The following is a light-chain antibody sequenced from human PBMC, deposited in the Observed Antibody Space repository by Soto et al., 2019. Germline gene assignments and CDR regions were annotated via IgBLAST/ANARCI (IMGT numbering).Light chain of an antibody. CDR1: QDISNY. CDR2: DAS. CDR3: QQSDSLPIT. J-gene: IGKJ5*01. Sequence: DIQMTQSPSSLSASVGDRVTITCRASQDISNYLNWYQQRPGKAPKLLIYDASNFERGVPPRFSGTRSGTHFTFAITSLQPEDVAPYYCQQSDSLPITFGQGTRLEI. V-gene: IGKV1-33*01.